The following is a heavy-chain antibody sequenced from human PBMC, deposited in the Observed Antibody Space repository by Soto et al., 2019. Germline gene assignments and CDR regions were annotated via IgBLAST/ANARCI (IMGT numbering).Heavy chain of an antibody. Sequence: PSETLSLTCTVSGGSISSYYWSWIRQPPGKGLEWIADIYYSGTTNYNPSLKGRFTISRDNAKNSLYLQMNSLRAEDTAVYYCARVDPPAKSWGQGTLVTVSS. D-gene: IGHD2-2*01. J-gene: IGHJ5*02. CDR2: IYYSGTT. CDR1: GGSISSYY. V-gene: IGHV4-59*12. CDR3: ARVDPPAKS.